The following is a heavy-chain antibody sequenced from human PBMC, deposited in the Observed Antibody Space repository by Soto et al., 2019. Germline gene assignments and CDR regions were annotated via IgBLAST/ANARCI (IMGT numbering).Heavy chain of an antibody. D-gene: IGHD2-21*02. CDR3: VKDPVSGGSGGAWFEY. Sequence: VGSLRLSCAVSVFTFSNYAMTCVRHSPGKWLEWVSLMSGNGGRIVYADSVKGRFTISRDNSKNTLYLQMNSLRLEDTAVYYCVKDPVSGGSGGAWFEYWGQGTLFTVSS. CDR1: VFTFSNYA. J-gene: IGHJ4*02. CDR2: MSGNGGRI. V-gene: IGHV3-23*01.